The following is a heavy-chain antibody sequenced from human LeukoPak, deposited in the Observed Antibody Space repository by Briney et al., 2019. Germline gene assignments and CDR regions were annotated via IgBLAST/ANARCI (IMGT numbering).Heavy chain of an antibody. CDR3: AKNYRSSWFDP. CDR2: ISGGGDIT. V-gene: IGHV3-23*01. Sequence: GGSLRLSCAASGFTFSTYAMSWVRQTPGKGLEWVSVISGGGDITYYADSVKGRFTISRDNSKNTLYLQMNSLRAEDTAVYYCAKNYRSSWFDPWGQGTLVTVSS. D-gene: IGHD1-7*01. J-gene: IGHJ5*02. CDR1: GFTFSTYA.